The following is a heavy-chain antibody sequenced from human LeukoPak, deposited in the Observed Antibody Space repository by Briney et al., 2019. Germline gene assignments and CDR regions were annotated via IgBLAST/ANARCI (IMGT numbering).Heavy chain of an antibody. J-gene: IGHJ3*02. CDR1: GFTFSSYS. CDR3: ARILQGSGSYGAFDI. V-gene: IGHV3-48*04. CDR2: ISGSSGIT. D-gene: IGHD3-10*01. Sequence: GGSLRLSCAASGFTFSSYSMNWVRQAPGKGLEWISYISGSSGITNYADSVKGRFTTSRDDGRNSLYLQMNSLRAEDTAIYYCARILQGSGSYGAFDIWGQGTMVTVSS.